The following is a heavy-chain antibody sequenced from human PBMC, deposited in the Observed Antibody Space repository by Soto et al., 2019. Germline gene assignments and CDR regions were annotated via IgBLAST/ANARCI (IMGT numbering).Heavy chain of an antibody. Sequence: EVPLLESGGGLVQPGGSLRLSCAASGFTFSSYAMSWVRQAPGKGLEWVSAISGSGGSTYYADSVKGRFTISRDNSKNTLYLQMNSLRAEDTAVYYCAKDALGYCISTSCLGPDYWGQGTLVTVSS. CDR1: GFTFSSYA. D-gene: IGHD2-2*01. J-gene: IGHJ4*02. V-gene: IGHV3-23*01. CDR3: AKDALGYCISTSCLGPDY. CDR2: ISGSGGST.